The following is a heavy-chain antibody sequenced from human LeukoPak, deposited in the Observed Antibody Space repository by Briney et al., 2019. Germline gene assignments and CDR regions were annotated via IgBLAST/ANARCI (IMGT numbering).Heavy chain of an antibody. Sequence: PSQTLSLTCTVSGGSISSGGFYWSWIRQHPGKGLEWIGYIYYSGSTYYNPSLKSRVTISVDKSKNQFSLKLSSVTAADTAVYYCARDKRDTGGKGAGMDVWGQGTTVTVSS. CDR3: ARDKRDTGGKGAGMDV. J-gene: IGHJ6*02. CDR1: GGSISSGGFY. D-gene: IGHD4-23*01. V-gene: IGHV4-31*03. CDR2: IYYSGST.